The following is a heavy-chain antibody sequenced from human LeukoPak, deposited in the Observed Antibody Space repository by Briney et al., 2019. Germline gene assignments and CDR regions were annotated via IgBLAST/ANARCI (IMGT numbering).Heavy chain of an antibody. Sequence: PSETLSLTCTVAGGSVSSSSDYWGWIRQPPEKGLEWVGTIYYSGSTYYNPSLKSRVTISVDTSENQFSLKLSSVTAADTAVYYCAREFADSSGPGGYFDLWGRGTLVTVSS. V-gene: IGHV4-39*02. J-gene: IGHJ2*01. CDR2: IYYSGST. CDR3: AREFADSSGPGGYFDL. CDR1: GGSVSSSSDY. D-gene: IGHD3-22*01.